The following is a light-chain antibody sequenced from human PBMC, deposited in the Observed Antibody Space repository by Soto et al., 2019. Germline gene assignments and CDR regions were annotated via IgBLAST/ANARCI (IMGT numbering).Light chain of an antibody. Sequence: IRLTQSLSFLCASVGDRVTITCRASQGISSALAWYQQKPGKAPKLLIYDASSLESGVPSRLSGSGSGTDFTLTSSSLQPEDFATYYCQQFNNYPLTFGEGTKVDIK. CDR1: QGISSA. V-gene: IGKV1D-13*01. CDR3: QQFNNYPLT. CDR2: DAS. J-gene: IGKJ4*01.